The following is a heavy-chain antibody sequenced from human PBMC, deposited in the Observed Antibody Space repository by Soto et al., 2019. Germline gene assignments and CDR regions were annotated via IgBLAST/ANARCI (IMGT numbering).Heavy chain of an antibody. CDR2: ITWNSGTI. Sequence: PGGSLRLSCAASGFTFDDYAMHWVRQVAGKGLEWVSGITWNSGTIGYADSVKGRFTISRDNAKNLLYLQMNSLRAEDTAFYYCAKDITPSSSWLYFDHWGQGTLVTVAS. D-gene: IGHD6-13*01. J-gene: IGHJ4*02. V-gene: IGHV3-9*01. CDR1: GFTFDDYA. CDR3: AKDITPSSSWLYFDH.